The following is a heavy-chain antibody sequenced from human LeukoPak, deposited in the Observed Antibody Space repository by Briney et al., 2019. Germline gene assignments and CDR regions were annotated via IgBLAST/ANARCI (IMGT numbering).Heavy chain of an antibody. Sequence: GGSLRLSCAASGFTFSGYDMHWVRQHTGKGLEWVSAIGVTGDTYYPGSVKGRFTMCRENAKNSLYLQMNNLRAGDTAVYYCTRGYVHAFDLWGLGTMVTVSS. D-gene: IGHD3-16*01. J-gene: IGHJ3*01. CDR2: IGVTGDT. CDR1: GFTFSGYD. V-gene: IGHV3-13*01. CDR3: TRGYVHAFDL.